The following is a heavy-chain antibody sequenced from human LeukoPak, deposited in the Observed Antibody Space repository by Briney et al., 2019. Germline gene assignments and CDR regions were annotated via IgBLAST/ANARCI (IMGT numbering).Heavy chain of an antibody. Sequence: PSETLSLTCIVSGGSISSHYWSWIQQHPGKGLEWIGYIYYSGSTNYNPSLKSRVTISVDTSKNQFSLRLSSVTAADTAVYYCARCGQWLENDYWGQGTLVTVSS. CDR2: IYYSGST. CDR1: GGSISSHY. J-gene: IGHJ4*02. V-gene: IGHV4-59*11. CDR3: ARCGQWLENDY. D-gene: IGHD6-19*01.